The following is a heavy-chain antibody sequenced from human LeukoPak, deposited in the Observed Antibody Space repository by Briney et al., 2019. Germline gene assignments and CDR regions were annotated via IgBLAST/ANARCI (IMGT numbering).Heavy chain of an antibody. CDR2: INHSGST. CDR1: GGSFSGYY. V-gene: IGHV4-34*01. J-gene: IGHJ4*02. Sequence: PSETLSLTCAVYGGSFSGYYWSWIRQPPGKGLEWIGEINHSGSTNYNPSLKSRVTISVDTSKNQFSLKLSSVTAADTAVYYCARAQWLPHIDYWGQGTLVTVSS. D-gene: IGHD6-19*01. CDR3: ARAQWLPHIDY.